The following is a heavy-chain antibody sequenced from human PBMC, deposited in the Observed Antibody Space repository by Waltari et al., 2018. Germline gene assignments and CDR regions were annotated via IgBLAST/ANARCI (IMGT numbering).Heavy chain of an antibody. CDR1: GFTFTSSA. D-gene: IGHD3-9*01. J-gene: IGHJ4*02. CDR2: IVVGSGNT. V-gene: IGHV1-58*02. CDR3: AAAYYDILTGYYPFDY. Sequence: QMQLVQPGPEVKKPGTSVKVSCKASGFTFTSSAMQWVRQARGQRLEWIGWIVVGSGNTNYAQKFQERVTITRDMSTSTADMELSSLRSEDTAVYYCAAAYYDILTGYYPFDYWGQGTLVTVSS.